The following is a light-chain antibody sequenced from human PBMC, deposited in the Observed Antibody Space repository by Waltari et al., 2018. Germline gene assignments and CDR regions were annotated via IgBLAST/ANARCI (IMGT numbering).Light chain of an antibody. CDR1: QSISNS. V-gene: IGKV1-39*01. CDR3: QQSYTTPLT. J-gene: IGKJ4*01. Sequence: IQMTQSPSSLSASVGDRVTLTCRASQSISNSLNWYQQRPGKAPKVLIFAAFSLQSGVPSRFSGSGSGTDFTLTISRLQPEDFATYYCQQSYTTPLTFGGGTKVDIK. CDR2: AAF.